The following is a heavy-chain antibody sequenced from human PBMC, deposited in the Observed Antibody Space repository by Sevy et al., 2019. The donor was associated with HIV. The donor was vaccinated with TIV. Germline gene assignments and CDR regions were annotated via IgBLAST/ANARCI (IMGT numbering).Heavy chain of an antibody. Sequence: GGSLRLSCAASGFTFSSYGMHWVRQAPGKGLEWVAVISYDGSNKYYADSVKGRFTISRDNSKKTLKMQMNSRRAGDTAVYYCAKDEAIGGSLYFDYYGMYVWGQGTTVTVSS. CDR2: ISYDGSNK. CDR1: GFTFSSYG. V-gene: IGHV3-30*18. CDR3: AKDEAIGGSLYFDYYGMYV. J-gene: IGHJ6*02. D-gene: IGHD6-13*01.